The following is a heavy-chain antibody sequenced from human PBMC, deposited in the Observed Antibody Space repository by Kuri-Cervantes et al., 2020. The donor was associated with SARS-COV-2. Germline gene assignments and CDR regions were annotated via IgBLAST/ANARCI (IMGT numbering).Heavy chain of an antibody. CDR1: GFTFSNAW. J-gene: IGHJ4*02. CDR3: AKTIFGVVTPLYYFDY. D-gene: IGHD3-3*01. V-gene: IGHV3-15*01. Sequence: GESLKISCAASGFTFSNAWMSWVRQAPGKGLEWVGRIKSKTDGGTTDYAAPVKGRFTISRDDSKNTLYLQMNSLRAEDTAVYYCAKTIFGVVTPLYYFDYWGQGTLVTVSS. CDR2: IKSKTDGGTT.